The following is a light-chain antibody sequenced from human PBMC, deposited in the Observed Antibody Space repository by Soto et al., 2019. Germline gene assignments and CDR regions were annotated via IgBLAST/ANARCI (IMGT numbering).Light chain of an antibody. J-gene: IGLJ1*01. Sequence: SYDLTQPPSVSVAPGQTARITFGGNNIGSKSVHWYQQKPGQAPVLVVHDDSDRPSGIPERISGSNSGNTATLTISRVEAGDEADYYCQVWDSSRDHPVFGTGTKVTVL. CDR1: NIGSKS. V-gene: IGLV3-21*02. CDR2: DDS. CDR3: QVWDSSRDHPV.